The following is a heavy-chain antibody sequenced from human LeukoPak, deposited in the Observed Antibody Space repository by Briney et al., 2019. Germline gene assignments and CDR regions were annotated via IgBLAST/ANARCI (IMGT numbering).Heavy chain of an antibody. J-gene: IGHJ6*02. V-gene: IGHV3-53*01. CDR2: IYSGGST. CDR1: GFTVSSNY. D-gene: IGHD6-6*01. Sequence: GGSLRLSCAASGFTVSSNYMSWVRQAPGKGLEWVSVIYSGGSTYYADSVKGRFTISRDNSKNTLYLQMNSLRAEDTAVYYCARESSPGYYYYGMDVWGQGTTVTVSS. CDR3: ARESSPGYYYYGMDV.